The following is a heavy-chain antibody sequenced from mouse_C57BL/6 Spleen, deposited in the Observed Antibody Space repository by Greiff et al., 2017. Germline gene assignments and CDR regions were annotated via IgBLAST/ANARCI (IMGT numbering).Heavy chain of an antibody. V-gene: IGHV1-82*01. CDR1: GYAFSSSW. Sequence: LVEPGASVKISCKASGYAFSSSWMNWVKQRPGKGLEWIGRIYPGDGDTNYNGKFKGKATLTADKSSSTAYMQLSSLTSEDSAVYFCARLYGYYYFDYWGQGTTLTVSS. CDR2: IYPGDGDT. D-gene: IGHD2-2*01. J-gene: IGHJ2*01. CDR3: ARLYGYYYFDY.